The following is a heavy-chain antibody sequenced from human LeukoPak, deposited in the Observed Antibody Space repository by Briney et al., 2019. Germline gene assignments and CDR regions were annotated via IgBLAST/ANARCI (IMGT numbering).Heavy chain of an antibody. CDR1: GFTFSSYG. CDR3: AKAMDAIVVVTVIQT. Sequence: PGGSLRLSCVASGFTFSSYGMHWVRQAPGKGLEGVAVISYEGSYKYYADSVKGRFTISRDNSKNTLSLQMNSLRGEDTAVYSCAKAMDAIVVVTVIQTWGQGTLVTASS. D-gene: IGHD2-21*02. V-gene: IGHV3-30*18. J-gene: IGHJ5*02. CDR2: ISYEGSYK.